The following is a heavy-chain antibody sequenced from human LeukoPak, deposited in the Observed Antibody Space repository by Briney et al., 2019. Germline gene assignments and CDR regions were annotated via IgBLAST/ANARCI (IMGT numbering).Heavy chain of an antibody. CDR2: INPDSGGT. D-gene: IGHD5-18*01. CDR1: GYTFTGYY. Sequence: ASVKVSCKASGYTFTGYYMHWVRQAPGQGLEWMGWINPDSGGTNYAQKFQGRVTMTRDTSISTAYMELSRLRSDDTAVYYCARGRVDTATVTELWAFDIWGQGTMVTVSS. CDR3: ARGRVDTATVTELWAFDI. J-gene: IGHJ3*02. V-gene: IGHV1-2*02.